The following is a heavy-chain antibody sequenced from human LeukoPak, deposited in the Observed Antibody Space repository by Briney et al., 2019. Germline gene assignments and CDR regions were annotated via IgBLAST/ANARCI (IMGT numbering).Heavy chain of an antibody. CDR3: AKDPNGDYIGTFDI. V-gene: IGHV3-23*01. J-gene: IGHJ3*02. CDR1: GFAFGSEA. Sequence: GGSLRLSCAVSGFAFGSEAMSWVRQSPARGLEWVASISPGGGTTYYADSVKGRFTISRDNSKNTLYLQMNSLRAEDTAVYYCAKDPNGDYIGTFDIWGQGTMVTVSS. CDR2: ISPGGGTT. D-gene: IGHD4-17*01.